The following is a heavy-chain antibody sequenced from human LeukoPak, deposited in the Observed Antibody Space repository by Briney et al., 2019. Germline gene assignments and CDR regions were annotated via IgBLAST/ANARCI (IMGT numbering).Heavy chain of an antibody. V-gene: IGHV3-21*01. CDR1: GFTFSSYS. Sequence: GGSLRLSCAASGFTFSSYSMNWVRQAPGKGLEWVSSISSSSSYIYYADSVKGRFTISRDNAKNSLYLQMNSLRAEDTAVYYCARPYYDFWSGYYSYFDYWGQGTLVTVSS. CDR2: ISSSSSYI. D-gene: IGHD3-3*01. J-gene: IGHJ4*02. CDR3: ARPYYDFWSGYYSYFDY.